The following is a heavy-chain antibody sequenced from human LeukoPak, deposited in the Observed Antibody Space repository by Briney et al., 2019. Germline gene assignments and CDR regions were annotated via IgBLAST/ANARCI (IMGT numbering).Heavy chain of an antibody. V-gene: IGHV1-58*02. CDR1: GFTFTSSA. D-gene: IGHD1-7*01. Sequence: SVKVSCKASGFTFTSSAMQWVRQARGQRLEWIGWIVVSSGNTNYAQKFQERVTITRDMSTSTAYMELSSLRSEDTAVYYCATDLELGWFDPWGQGTLVTVSS. CDR3: ATDLELGWFDP. J-gene: IGHJ5*02. CDR2: IVVSSGNT.